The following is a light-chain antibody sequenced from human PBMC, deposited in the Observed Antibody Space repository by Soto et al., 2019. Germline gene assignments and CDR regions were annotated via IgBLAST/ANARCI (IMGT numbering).Light chain of an antibody. Sequence: EIALTQSPGTLSLSPGERATLSCRASQSVSSSYLAWYQQKPGPAPRLLIYGASSRATGIPDRFSGSGSGTDFTLTISRLEPEDFAVYYCQQYGSSPPSAFGQGTKVEIK. CDR2: GAS. V-gene: IGKV3-20*01. J-gene: IGKJ1*01. CDR1: QSVSSSY. CDR3: QQYGSSPPSA.